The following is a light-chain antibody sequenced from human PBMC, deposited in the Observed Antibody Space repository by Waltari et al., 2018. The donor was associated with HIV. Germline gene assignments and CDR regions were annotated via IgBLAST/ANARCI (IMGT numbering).Light chain of an antibody. CDR3: QSYDSSLSASV. Sequence: QSVLTQPPSVSGAPGQRVTISCTGSRSNIGAGYDVHWYQQLPGTAPKLLIYGNTNRPSGVPDRFSGSKSGTSASLAITGLQAGDEADYYCQSYDSSLSASVFGEGTKLTVL. CDR2: GNT. J-gene: IGLJ2*01. CDR1: RSNIGAGYD. V-gene: IGLV1-40*01.